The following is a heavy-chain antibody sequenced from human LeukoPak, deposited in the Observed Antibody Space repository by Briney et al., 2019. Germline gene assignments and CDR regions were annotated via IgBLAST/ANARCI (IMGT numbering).Heavy chain of an antibody. CDR3: ARGKMASGGFDY. D-gene: IGHD6-19*01. CDR1: GFTFSTYS. J-gene: IGHJ4*02. Sequence: GSLRLSCAASGFTFSTYSMNWVRQAPGKGLEWVSHISTSISTIFYADSVKGRFTISRDNAKNSLYLQMNGLRAEDTAVYYCARGKMASGGFDYWGQGTLLTVSS. CDR2: ISTSISTI. V-gene: IGHV3-48*01.